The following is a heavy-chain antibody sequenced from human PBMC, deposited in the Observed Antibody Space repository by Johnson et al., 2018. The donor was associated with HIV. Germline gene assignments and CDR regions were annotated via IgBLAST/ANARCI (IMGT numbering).Heavy chain of an antibody. V-gene: IGHV3-13*01. CDR1: GFTFSSYA. J-gene: IGHJ3*02. CDR2: IGTAGDT. Sequence: VQLVESGGGVVQPGGSLRLSCAASGFTFSSYAMSWVRQAPGKGLEWVSAIGTAGDTYYPGSVKGRFTISRENAKNSLYLQMNSLRAGDTAVYYCARDNGEDAFDIWGQGTMVTVSS. CDR3: ARDNGEDAFDI. D-gene: IGHD4-17*01.